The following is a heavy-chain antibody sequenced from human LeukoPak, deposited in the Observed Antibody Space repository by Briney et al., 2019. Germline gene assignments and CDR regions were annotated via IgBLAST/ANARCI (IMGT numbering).Heavy chain of an antibody. D-gene: IGHD6-13*01. J-gene: IGHJ4*02. V-gene: IGHV4-59*08. CDR1: GGSISSYY. CDR3: AALADAGIDY. CDR2: MSKSGST. Sequence: SETLSLTCIVSGGSISSYYWSWIRQPPGKGLEWIGYMSKSGSTNYNPSLQSRVTILVDTSKNQFSLKLSSATAADTAVYYCAALADAGIDYWGQGTLVTVSS.